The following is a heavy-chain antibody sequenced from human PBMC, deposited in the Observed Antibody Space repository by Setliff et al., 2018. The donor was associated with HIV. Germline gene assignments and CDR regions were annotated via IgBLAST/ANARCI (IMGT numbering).Heavy chain of an antibody. CDR3: VRRDVSFLFGQFDS. D-gene: IGHD3-10*02. J-gene: IGHJ4*02. CDR1: GYSINNIHY. Sequence: SETLSLTCDVSGYSINNIHYWGWIRQPPGKGLECLGNIYDGGTTYHNPSLKGRVTISMDTSKAQFSLKLISVTAADTAVYYCVRRDVSFLFGQFDSWGQGILVTV. CDR2: IYDGGTT. V-gene: IGHV4-38-2*01.